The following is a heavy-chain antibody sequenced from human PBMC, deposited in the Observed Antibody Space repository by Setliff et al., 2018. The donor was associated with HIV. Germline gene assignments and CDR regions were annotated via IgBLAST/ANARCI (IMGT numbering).Heavy chain of an antibody. CDR3: ARLSDYDPVAFDI. Sequence: ASVKVSCKASGGAFSGYTLNWVRQAPGQGLEWVGGVMPIFGTANYAQKFQGRVTITADDFTSTVYMELSSLRSEDTGMYFCARLSDYDPVAFDIWGQGTMVTVSS. CDR1: GGAFSGYT. D-gene: IGHD3-22*01. V-gene: IGHV1-69*13. J-gene: IGHJ3*02. CDR2: VMPIFGTA.